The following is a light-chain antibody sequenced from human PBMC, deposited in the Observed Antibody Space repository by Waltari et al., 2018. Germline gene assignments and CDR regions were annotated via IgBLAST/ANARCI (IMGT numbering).Light chain of an antibody. J-gene: IGKJ4*01. V-gene: IGKV3-15*01. CDR2: GAS. Sequence: EIVMTQSPATLSVSPGERATLSCRASQDVGIKLAWYQQKPGQAPRLLLYGASTRATGNPGRFRSSGFGTEFTLTIRRLQSEEFAIYYCQHYNKWLRTFGGGTKVDIK. CDR1: QDVGIK. CDR3: QHYNKWLRT.